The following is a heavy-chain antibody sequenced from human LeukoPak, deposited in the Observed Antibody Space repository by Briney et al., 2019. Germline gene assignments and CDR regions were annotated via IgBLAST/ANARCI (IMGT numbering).Heavy chain of an antibody. D-gene: IGHD6-19*01. J-gene: IGHJ4*02. CDR1: GFTFSSYG. CDR2: ISGSGGST. V-gene: IGHV3-23*01. CDR3: AKTRAGWYGDLWDY. Sequence: GGSLRLSCAASGFTFSSYGMSWVRQAPGKGLEWVSAISGSGGSTYYADSVKGRFTISRDNSKNTLYLQMNSLRAEDTAVYYCAKTRAGWYGDLWDYWGQGTLVTVSS.